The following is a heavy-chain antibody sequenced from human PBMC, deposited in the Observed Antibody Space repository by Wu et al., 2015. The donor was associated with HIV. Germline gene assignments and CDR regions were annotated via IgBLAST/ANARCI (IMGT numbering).Heavy chain of an antibody. CDR2: IIPIFGTA. V-gene: IGHV1-69*12. J-gene: IGHJ3*02. CDR3: ARDVHYDSSGYYYDRDAFDI. CDR1: GGTFSSYA. D-gene: IGHD3-22*01. Sequence: QVQLVQSGAEVKKPGSSVKVSCKASGGTFSSYAISWVRQAPGQGLEWMGGIIPIFGTANYAQKFQGRVTITADESTSTAYMELSSLRSEDTAVYYCARDVHYDSSGYYYDRDAFDIWAKGQWSPSLQ.